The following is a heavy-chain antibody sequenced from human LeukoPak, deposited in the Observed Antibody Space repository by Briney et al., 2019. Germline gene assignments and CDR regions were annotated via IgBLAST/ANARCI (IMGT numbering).Heavy chain of an antibody. Sequence: GGSLRLSCAASGFTFSRYAMSWVRQAPGKGLEWVSSISSSDGSTHYADSVKGRFTISRDNSKNTLYVQMNSLRAEDTAVYYCAKGGILNWGLGGNFDYWGQGTLVTVSS. CDR3: AKGGILNWGLGGNFDY. CDR2: ISSSDGST. D-gene: IGHD7-27*01. V-gene: IGHV3-23*01. J-gene: IGHJ4*02. CDR1: GFTFSRYA.